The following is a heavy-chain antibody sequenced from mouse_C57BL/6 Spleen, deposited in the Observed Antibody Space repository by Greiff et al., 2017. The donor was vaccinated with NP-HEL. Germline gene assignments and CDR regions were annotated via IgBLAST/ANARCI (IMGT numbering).Heavy chain of an antibody. J-gene: IGHJ3*01. CDR2: ISSGGSYT. Sequence: EVQVVESGGDLVKPGGSLKLSCAASGFTFSSYGMSWVRQTPDKRLEWVATISSGGSYTYYPDSVKGRFTISRDNAKNTLYLQMSSLKSEDTAMYYCARQGLGRTWFAYWGQGTLVTVSA. V-gene: IGHV5-6*01. D-gene: IGHD4-1*01. CDR1: GFTFSSYG. CDR3: ARQGLGRTWFAY.